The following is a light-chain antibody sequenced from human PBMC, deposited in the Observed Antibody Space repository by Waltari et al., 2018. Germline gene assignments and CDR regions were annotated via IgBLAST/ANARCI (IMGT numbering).Light chain of an antibody. Sequence: DIQLTQSPSSVSASVGDSVTNTCRASQGISSCLAWYQQKPGKAPKLLIYAASSLQSGVPSRFSGSGSGTDFTLTISSLQPEDFATYYCQQANSFPITFGQGTRLEIK. CDR3: QQANSFPIT. V-gene: IGKV1D-12*01. CDR1: QGISSC. CDR2: AAS. J-gene: IGKJ5*01.